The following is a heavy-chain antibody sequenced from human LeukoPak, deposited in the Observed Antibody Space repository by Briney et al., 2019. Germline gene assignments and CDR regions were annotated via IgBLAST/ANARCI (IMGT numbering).Heavy chain of an antibody. CDR3: ARDFWSGYYTTYYYYMDV. CDR2: IYTSGST. CDR1: GGSISSYY. J-gene: IGHJ6*03. D-gene: IGHD3-3*01. V-gene: IGHV4-4*07. Sequence: SETLSLTCTVYGGSISSYYWSWIRQPAGKGLEWIGRIYTSGSTNYNPSLKSRVTMSVDTSKNQFSLKLSPVTAADTAVYYCARDFWSGYYTTYYYYMDVWGKGTTVTVSS.